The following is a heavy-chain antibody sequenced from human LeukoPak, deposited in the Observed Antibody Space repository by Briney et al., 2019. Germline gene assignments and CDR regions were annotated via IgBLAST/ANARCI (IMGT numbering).Heavy chain of an antibody. CDR3: ARKFGDGFDI. CDR1: GGSISSGGYS. V-gene: IGHV4-30-2*02. CDR2: IYHSGST. D-gene: IGHD3-10*01. J-gene: IGHJ3*02. Sequence: PSQTLSLTCAVSGGSISSGGYSWSWIRQPPGKGLEWIGYIYHSGSTYYNPSLKSRVTISVDRSKNQFSLKLNSVTAADTAVYYCARKFGDGFDIWGQGSMVTVSS.